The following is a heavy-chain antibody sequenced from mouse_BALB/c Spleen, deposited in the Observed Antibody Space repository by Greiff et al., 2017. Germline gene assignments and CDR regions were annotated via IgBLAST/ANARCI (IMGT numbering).Heavy chain of an antibody. V-gene: IGHV5-17*02. Sequence: EVKLMESGGGLVQPGGSRKLSCAASGFTFSSFGMHWVRQAPEKGLEWVAYISSGSSTIYYADTVKGRFTISRDNPKNTLFLQMTSLRSEDTAMYYCARSGASPFAYWGQGTLVTVSA. J-gene: IGHJ3*01. CDR1: GFTFSSFG. D-gene: IGHD3-2*02. CDR3: ARSGASPFAY. CDR2: ISSGSSTI.